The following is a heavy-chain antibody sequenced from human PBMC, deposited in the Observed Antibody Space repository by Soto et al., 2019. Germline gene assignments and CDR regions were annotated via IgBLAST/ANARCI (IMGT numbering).Heavy chain of an antibody. CDR1: GYTFTSYG. Sequence: ASVKVSCKASGYTFTSYGISWVRQAPGQGLEWMGWISAYNGNTNYAQKLQGRVTMTTDTSTSTAYMELRSLRSDDTAVYYCARDFNRSGHDFGSGYWGQGTLVTVSS. CDR3: ARDFNRSGHDFGSGY. CDR2: ISAYNGNT. D-gene: IGHD3-3*01. V-gene: IGHV1-18*04. J-gene: IGHJ4*02.